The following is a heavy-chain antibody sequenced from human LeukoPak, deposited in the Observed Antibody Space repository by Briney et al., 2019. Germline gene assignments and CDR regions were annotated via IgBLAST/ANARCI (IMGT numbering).Heavy chain of an antibody. J-gene: IGHJ4*02. CDR3: AREKDIVVVPAATGHFDY. Sequence: SVKVSCKASGGTFSSYAISWVRQAPGQGLEWMGGIIPIFGTANYVQKFQGRVTITADESTSTAYMELSSLRSEDTAVYYCAREKDIVVVPAATGHFDYWGQGTLVTVSS. V-gene: IGHV1-69*13. CDR1: GGTFSSYA. CDR2: IIPIFGTA. D-gene: IGHD2-2*01.